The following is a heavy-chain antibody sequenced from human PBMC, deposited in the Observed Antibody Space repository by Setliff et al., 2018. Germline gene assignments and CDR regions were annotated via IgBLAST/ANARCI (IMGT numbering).Heavy chain of an antibody. Sequence: PGESLKISCKGSGYRFTTYWIAWVRQKPGKGLEWMGIVYPGDSDTQYSPSFQGQVTFSSDKSINTAYLHLSSLKASDTAIYYCARVGPLTDDAFDIWGQGTMVTVSS. CDR1: GYRFTTYW. CDR2: VYPGDSDT. D-gene: IGHD1-26*01. J-gene: IGHJ3*02. V-gene: IGHV5-51*01. CDR3: ARVGPLTDDAFDI.